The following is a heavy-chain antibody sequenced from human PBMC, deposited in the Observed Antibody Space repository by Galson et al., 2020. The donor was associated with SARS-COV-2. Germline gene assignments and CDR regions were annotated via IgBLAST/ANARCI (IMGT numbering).Heavy chain of an antibody. CDR2: VSGYNGNT. CDR1: GYSFTSYG. D-gene: IGHD6-13*01. CDR3: AIDAGNTNSWLIY. Sequence: ASVKVSCKGSGYSFTSYGITWVRRAPGQGLEWMGWVSGYNGNTKYAQKVQGRVTLTTDTSTSTAYMELRSLTSDDTAVYYCAIDAGNTNSWLIYWGQGTLVTVSS. V-gene: IGHV1-18*04. J-gene: IGHJ4*02.